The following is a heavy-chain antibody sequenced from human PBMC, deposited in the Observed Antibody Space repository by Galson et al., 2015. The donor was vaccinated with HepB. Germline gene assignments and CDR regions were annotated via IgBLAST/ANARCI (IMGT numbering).Heavy chain of an antibody. CDR1: GFTVSSNY. Sequence: SLRLSRAASGFTVSSNYMSWVRQAPGKGLEWVSVIYSGGSTYYADSVKGRFTISRDNSKNTLYLQMNSLRAEDTAVYYCATVPLSYSSTYYFDYWGQGTLVTVSS. CDR3: ATVPLSYSSTYYFDY. CDR2: IYSGGST. J-gene: IGHJ4*02. D-gene: IGHD6-19*01. V-gene: IGHV3-66*01.